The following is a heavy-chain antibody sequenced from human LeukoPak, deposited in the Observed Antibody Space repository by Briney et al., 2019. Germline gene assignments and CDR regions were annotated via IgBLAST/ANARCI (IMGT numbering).Heavy chain of an antibody. D-gene: IGHD3-3*01. CDR1: GGSFSGYY. CDR3: ARGKAYFDFCSGYGGASWFDP. J-gene: IGHJ5*02. V-gene: IGHV4-34*01. Sequence: KPSETLSLTCAVYGGSFSGYYSSWFRQPPGKGLEWIGEINHSGSTNYNPSLKSRVTISVHTSQNPFSLKLAPVPTADTPSLSFARGKAYFDFCSGYGGASWFDPWGQGTLVTVSS. CDR2: INHSGST.